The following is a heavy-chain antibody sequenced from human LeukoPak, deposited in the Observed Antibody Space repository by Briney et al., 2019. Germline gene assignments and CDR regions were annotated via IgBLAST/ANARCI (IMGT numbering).Heavy chain of an antibody. Sequence: GGSLRLSCAVSGFTFSTFWMSWVRQAPGKGLEWVAVISYDGSNKYYADSVKGRFTISRDNSKNTLYLQMNSLRAEDTAVYYCARASRGPFDYWGRGTLVTVSS. D-gene: IGHD3-10*01. V-gene: IGHV3-30-3*01. CDR1: GFTFSTFW. CDR3: ARASRGPFDY. J-gene: IGHJ4*02. CDR2: ISYDGSNK.